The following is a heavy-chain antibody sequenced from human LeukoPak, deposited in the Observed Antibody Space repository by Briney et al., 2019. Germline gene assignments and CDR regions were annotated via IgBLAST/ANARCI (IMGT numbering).Heavy chain of an antibody. V-gene: IGHV3-21*01. CDR1: GFTFSSYS. Sequence: GGSLRLSCAASGFTFSSYSMNWVRQAPGKGLEWVSSISSSSSYIYYADSVKGRFTISRDNAKNSLYLQMNSLRAEDTAVYYCARKGSGPPGSRYYYYGMDVWGQGTTVTVSS. CDR2: ISSSSSYI. D-gene: IGHD3-10*01. CDR3: ARKGSGPPGSRYYYYGMDV. J-gene: IGHJ6*02.